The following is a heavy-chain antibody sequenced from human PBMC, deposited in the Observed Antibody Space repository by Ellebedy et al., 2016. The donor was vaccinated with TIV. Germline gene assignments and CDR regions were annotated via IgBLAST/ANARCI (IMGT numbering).Heavy chain of an antibody. CDR1: GGTFSSYA. CDR2: IIPIFVTA. V-gene: IGHV1-69*06. CDR3: ARDGSYYESSGNPFHH. D-gene: IGHD3-22*01. Sequence: ASVKVSCKASGGTFSSYAISWVRQAPGQGLEWMGGIIPIFVTANYAQKFQGRVTITADKSTSTAYMELSSLRSEDTAVYYCARDGSYYESSGNPFHHWGQGTLVTVSS. J-gene: IGHJ1*01.